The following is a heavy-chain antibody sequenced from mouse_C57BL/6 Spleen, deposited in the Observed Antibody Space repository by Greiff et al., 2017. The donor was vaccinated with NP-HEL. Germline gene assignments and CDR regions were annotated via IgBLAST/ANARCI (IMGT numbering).Heavy chain of an antibody. J-gene: IGHJ4*01. CDR1: GYAFSSSW. D-gene: IGHD1-2*01. CDR3: ARELSLLRYAMDY. V-gene: IGHV1-82*01. CDR2: IYPGDGDT. Sequence: QVQLQQSGPELVKPGASVKISCKASGYAFSSSWMNWVKQRPGKGLEWIGRIYPGDGDTNYNGKFKGKATLTADKSSSTAYMQLSSLTSEDSAVYFCARELSLLRYAMDYWGQGTSVTVSS.